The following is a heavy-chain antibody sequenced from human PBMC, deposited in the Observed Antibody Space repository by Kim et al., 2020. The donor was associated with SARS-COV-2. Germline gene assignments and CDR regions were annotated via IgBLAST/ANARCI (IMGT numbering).Heavy chain of an antibody. CDR2: IWYDGSNK. J-gene: IGHJ4*02. V-gene: IGHV3-33*01. Sequence: GGSLRLSCAASGFTFSTYGMHWVRQPPGKGLEWVAVIWYDGSNKYYADSVKGRFTISRDNSKNTLYLQMNSLRAEDTAVYYCARGPEEYSSSWIVDYWGQGTLVTVSS. CDR1: GFTFSTYG. D-gene: IGHD6-13*01. CDR3: ARGPEEYSSSWIVDY.